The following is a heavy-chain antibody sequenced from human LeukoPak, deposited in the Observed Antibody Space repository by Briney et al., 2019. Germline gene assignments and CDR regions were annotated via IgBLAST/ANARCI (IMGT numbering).Heavy chain of an antibody. CDR2: INPNSGGT. CDR3: ARDLAAAGLYFDY. V-gene: IGHV1-2*02. D-gene: IGHD6-13*01. Sequence: ASVKVSCKASGYTFTGYYMHWVRQAPGQGLEWMGWINPNSGGTNYAQKFQGRVTMTRDTSISTAYMELSRLRSDDTAVYYCARDLAAAGLYFDYWGQGTLVTVSP. CDR1: GYTFTGYY. J-gene: IGHJ4*02.